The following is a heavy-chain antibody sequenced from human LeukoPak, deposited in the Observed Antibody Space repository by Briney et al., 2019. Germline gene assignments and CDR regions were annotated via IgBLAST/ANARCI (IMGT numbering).Heavy chain of an antibody. V-gene: IGHV2-70*04. CDR3: ARMPPPPADCSGGSCYQGWFDP. Sequence: SGPTLVNPTQTLTLTCTFSGFSLSTSGMRVSWIRQPPGKALEWLARIDWDDDKFYSTSLKTRLTISKDTCKNQVVLTMTNMDPVDTATYYCARMPPPPADCSGGSCYQGWFDPWGQGTLVTVSS. CDR1: GFSLSTSGMR. J-gene: IGHJ5*02. D-gene: IGHD2-15*01. CDR2: IDWDDDK.